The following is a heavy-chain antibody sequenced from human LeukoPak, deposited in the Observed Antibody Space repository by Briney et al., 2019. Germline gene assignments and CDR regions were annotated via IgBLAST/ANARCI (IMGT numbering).Heavy chain of an antibody. D-gene: IGHD3-22*01. V-gene: IGHV3-53*01. J-gene: IGHJ3*02. CDR3: ARGIDLYYYDSSGPQGDAFDI. Sequence: PGGSLRLSCAASGFTVSSNYMSWVRQAPGKGLEWVSVIYSGGSTYYADSVKGRFTISRDNSKNTLYLQMNSLRAEDTAVYYCARGIDLYYYDSSGPQGDAFDIWGQGTMVTVSS. CDR1: GFTVSSNY. CDR2: IYSGGST.